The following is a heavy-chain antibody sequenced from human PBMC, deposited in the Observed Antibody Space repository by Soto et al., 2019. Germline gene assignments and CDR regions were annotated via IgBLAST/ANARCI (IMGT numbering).Heavy chain of an antibody. CDR3: AHSGSRYNPTLFDP. J-gene: IGHJ5*02. V-gene: IGHV2-5*02. CDR1: GFSLSTSGVA. D-gene: IGHD1-20*01. CDR2: LYWDDDK. Sequence: QITLKESGPTLVKPTQTLMLTCTFSGFSLSTSGVAVGWIRQPPGKALEWLALLYWDDDKRYSPSLKSRLTITKDPSKDLVVLTMTTMDPVDTATYYCAHSGSRYNPTLFDPWGQGTLVTVSA.